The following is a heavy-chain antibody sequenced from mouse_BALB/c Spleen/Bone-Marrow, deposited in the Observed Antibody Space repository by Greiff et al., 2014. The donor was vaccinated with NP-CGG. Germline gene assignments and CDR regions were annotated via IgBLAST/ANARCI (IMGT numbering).Heavy chain of an antibody. CDR3: ARHQRYYAMDY. CDR1: GFTFSSYG. Sequence: EVHLVESGGDLVKPGGSLKLSCAASGFTFSSYGMSWGRQTPDKRLEWVATISSGGSSTYYPDSVKGRFTISRDNAKNTLYLQMSSLKSEDTAMYYCARHQRYYAMDYWGQGTSVTVSS. CDR2: ISSGGSST. J-gene: IGHJ4*01. V-gene: IGHV5-6*01.